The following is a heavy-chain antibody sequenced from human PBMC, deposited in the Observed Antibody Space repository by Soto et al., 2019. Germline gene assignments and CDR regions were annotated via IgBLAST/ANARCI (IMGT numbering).Heavy chain of an antibody. CDR1: GGTFSSQT. Sequence: QVQLVQSGAEVKEPGSSVKVSCKVSGGTFSSQTINWVRQVPGQGLEWMGSVIPIIGEGKYAQSFLGTVTISADRATSTPEMELGTLRPEHTAVYYCATPAVNDLDADSSAFDIWGQGTMVTVSS. J-gene: IGHJ3*02. D-gene: IGHD1-1*01. V-gene: IGHV1-69*02. CDR2: VIPIIGEG. CDR3: ATPAVNDLDADSSAFDI.